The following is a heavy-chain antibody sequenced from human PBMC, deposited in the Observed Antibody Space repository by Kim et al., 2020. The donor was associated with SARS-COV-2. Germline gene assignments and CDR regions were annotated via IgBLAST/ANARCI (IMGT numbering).Heavy chain of an antibody. CDR2: IIPIFGTA. CDR3: ARDSSGYYQSDAFDI. V-gene: IGHV1-69*13. CDR1: GGTFSSYA. D-gene: IGHD3-22*01. Sequence: SVKVSCKASGGTFSSYAISWVRQAPGQGLEWMGGIIPIFGTANYAQKFQGRVTITADESTSTAYMELSSLRSEDTAVYYCARDSSGYYQSDAFDIWGQGTMVTVSS. J-gene: IGHJ3*02.